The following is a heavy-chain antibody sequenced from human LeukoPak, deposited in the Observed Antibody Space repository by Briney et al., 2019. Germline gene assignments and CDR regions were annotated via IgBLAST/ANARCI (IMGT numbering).Heavy chain of an antibody. CDR3: AKDMVLWFGEYDY. V-gene: IGHV3-23*01. D-gene: IGHD3-10*01. CDR1: GFTFSSYA. J-gene: IGHJ4*02. CDR2: ISGSGGST. Sequence: PPGGSLRLSCAASGFTFSSYAMSWVRPAPGKGLEWVSAISGSGGSTYYADSVKGRFTISRDNSKNTLYLQMNSLRAEDTAAYYCAKDMVLWFGEYDYWGQGTLVTVSS.